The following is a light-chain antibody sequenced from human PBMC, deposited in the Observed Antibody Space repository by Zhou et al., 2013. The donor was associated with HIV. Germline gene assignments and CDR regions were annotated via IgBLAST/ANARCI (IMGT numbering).Light chain of an antibody. CDR2: GGS. V-gene: IGKV3-15*01. J-gene: IGKJ4*01. CDR1: QSVGSH. CDR3: QQYNRWPPLT. Sequence: EVVMTQSPATLSVSPGETATLSCRASQSVGSHFAWYRQIPGQAPTLLIYGGSTRAANVPDRFFGSGYGSEFTLTISGLQSEDFAVYFCQQYNRWPPLTFGGGTQVEIK.